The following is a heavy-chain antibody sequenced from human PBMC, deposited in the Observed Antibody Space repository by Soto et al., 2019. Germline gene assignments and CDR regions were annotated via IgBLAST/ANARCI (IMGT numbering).Heavy chain of an antibody. CDR1: GYTFTSYG. J-gene: IGHJ5*02. Sequence: QVQLVQSGAEVKNPGASVKVSCKASGYTFTSYGISWVRQAPGQGLEGMGWISAYNGNTNYAQKLQGRVTMTTDTSTSTAYKEMRSLRSDDTAVYYCARGGQELRYFDWLENNWFDPWGQGTLVTVSS. V-gene: IGHV1-18*01. CDR2: ISAYNGNT. CDR3: ARGGQELRYFDWLENNWFDP. D-gene: IGHD3-9*01.